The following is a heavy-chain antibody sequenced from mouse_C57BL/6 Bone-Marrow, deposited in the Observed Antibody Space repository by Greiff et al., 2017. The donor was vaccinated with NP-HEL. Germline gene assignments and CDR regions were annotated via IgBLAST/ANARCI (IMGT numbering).Heavy chain of an antibody. V-gene: IGHV1-81*01. Sequence: VKLKQSGAELVRPGASVKLSCKASGYTFTSYGISWVKQRTGQGLEWIGEIYPGSGNTNYNEKFKGKATLTADKSSSTAYLELRSLTSEDSAVYFCARLITAVVATSDYWGQGTTLTVSS. D-gene: IGHD1-1*01. J-gene: IGHJ2*01. CDR1: GYTFTSYG. CDR2: IYPGSGNT. CDR3: ARLITAVVATSDY.